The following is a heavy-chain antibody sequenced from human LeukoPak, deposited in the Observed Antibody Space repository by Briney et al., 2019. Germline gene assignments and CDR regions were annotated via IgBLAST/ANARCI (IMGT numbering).Heavy chain of an antibody. CDR1: DGSLNGYY. J-gene: IGHJ4*02. D-gene: IGHD3-3*01. CDR2: INHGGST. Sequence: SETLSLTCAVYDGSLNGYYWSWIRQPPGKGLEWIGEINHGGSTTYNPSLESRVTVSVDTSKNQFSLNLTSVTAADTAVYYCARPHYYDFWSGHGGYFDYWGQGTLVTVSS. V-gene: IGHV4-34*01. CDR3: ARPHYYDFWSGHGGYFDY.